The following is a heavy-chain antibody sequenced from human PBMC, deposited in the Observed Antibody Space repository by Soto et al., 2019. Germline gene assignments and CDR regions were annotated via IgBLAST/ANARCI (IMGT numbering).Heavy chain of an antibody. J-gene: IGHJ4*02. V-gene: IGHV3-15*07. CDR2: IKSKTGGGTT. CDR3: TTVPLWFGELLLAY. Sequence: GGSLRLSCAASGFTFSNAWMNWVRQAPGKGLEWVGRIKSKTGGGTTDYAAPVKGRLTISKDDSKNTLYLQMNSLKTEDTAVYYCTTVPLWFGELLLAYWGQGTLVTVSS. D-gene: IGHD3-10*01. CDR1: GFTFSNAW.